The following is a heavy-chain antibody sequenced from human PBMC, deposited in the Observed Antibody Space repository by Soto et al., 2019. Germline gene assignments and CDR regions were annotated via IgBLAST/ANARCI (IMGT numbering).Heavy chain of an antibody. J-gene: IGHJ4*02. CDR1: GFTFSSYA. D-gene: IGHD1-26*01. CDR2: ISGSGGST. CDR3: AKSAYSGSYSSFDF. Sequence: PGGSLRLSCAASGFTFSSYAMSWVRQAPGKGLEWVSAISGSGGSTYYADSVKGRFTISRDNSKNTLYLQMNSLRAEDTAVFFCAKSAYSGSYSSFDFWGQGTLVTVSS. V-gene: IGHV3-23*01.